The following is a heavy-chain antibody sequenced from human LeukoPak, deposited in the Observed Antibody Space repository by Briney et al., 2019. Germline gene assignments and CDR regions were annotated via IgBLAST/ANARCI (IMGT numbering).Heavy chain of an antibody. V-gene: IGHV3-23*01. J-gene: IGHJ4*02. Sequence: PGESLRLSCAASGFTFSSYAMSWVRQAPGKGLEWVSAISGSGGSTYYADSVRGRFTISRDNSNNTLYLQMNSLRAEDTAVYYCPKTGPDGAIYSSGWYSPSKPLRGPFDYWGQGSLPTVSS. CDR3: PKTGPDGAIYSSGWYSPSKPLRGPFDY. CDR1: GFTFSSYA. CDR2: ISGSGGST. D-gene: IGHD6-19*01.